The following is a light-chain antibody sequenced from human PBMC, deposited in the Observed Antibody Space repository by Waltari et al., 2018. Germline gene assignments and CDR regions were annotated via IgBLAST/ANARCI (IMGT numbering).Light chain of an antibody. CDR3: QQYNDWPPWT. CDR1: QSVTTN. CDR2: GAS. V-gene: IGKV3-15*01. Sequence: EIVMTQSPASLSLSPGVRATLSCRASQSVTTNLAWYQQKPGQAPRLLIYGASTRAAGIPVRFRGRGSATEFTLTVSGLQSEDFAIYYCQQYNDWPPWTFGQVTKVEIK. J-gene: IGKJ1*01.